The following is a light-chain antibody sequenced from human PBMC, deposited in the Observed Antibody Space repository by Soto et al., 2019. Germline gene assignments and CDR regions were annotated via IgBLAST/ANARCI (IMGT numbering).Light chain of an antibody. CDR1: SSDVGGYNY. V-gene: IGLV2-14*01. CDR2: EVS. J-gene: IGLJ3*02. Sequence: QSALTQPASVSGSPGQSITISCTGTSSDVGGYNYVSWYQQHPGKAPKLMIYEVSNRPSGFSNSFSGSKSGNTASLTISGLQAEDEADYYCISYTTSSTHWVFGGGTKLTVL. CDR3: ISYTTSSTHWV.